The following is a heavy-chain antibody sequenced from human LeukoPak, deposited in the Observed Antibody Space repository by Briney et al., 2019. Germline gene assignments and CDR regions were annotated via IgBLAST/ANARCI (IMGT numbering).Heavy chain of an antibody. D-gene: IGHD6-19*01. J-gene: IGHJ3*02. CDR1: GFTFSTYG. CDR2: ISYDGSNK. Sequence: PGGSLRLSCAASGFTFSTYGMHWVRQPPGKGLEWMAVISYDGSNKYYADSVKGRFTISRDNSKNTLYLQMNSLRAEDTAVYYCAKGQGSGWYEAFDIWGQGTMVTVSS. V-gene: IGHV3-30*18. CDR3: AKGQGSGWYEAFDI.